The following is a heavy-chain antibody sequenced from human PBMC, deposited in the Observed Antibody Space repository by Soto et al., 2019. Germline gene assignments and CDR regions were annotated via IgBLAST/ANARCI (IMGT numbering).Heavy chain of an antibody. Sequence: PSETLSLTCAVSGGSISSGGYSWSWIRQPPWKGLEWIGYIYHSGSTSYNPSLKSRVTISVDRSKNQFSLKLSSVTAADTAVYYCARDKWFGEIDPWGQGTLVTVSS. V-gene: IGHV4-30-2*01. CDR1: GGSISSGGYS. CDR3: ARDKWFGEIDP. D-gene: IGHD3-10*01. CDR2: IYHSGST. J-gene: IGHJ5*02.